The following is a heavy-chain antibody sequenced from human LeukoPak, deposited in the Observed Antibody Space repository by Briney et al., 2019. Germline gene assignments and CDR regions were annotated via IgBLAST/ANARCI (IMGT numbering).Heavy chain of an antibody. CDR2: FDPEDGET. D-gene: IGHD6-19*01. V-gene: IGHV1-24*01. Sequence: ASVKVSCKVSGYTLTELSMHWVRQAPGKGLEWMGGFDPEDGETIYAQKFQGRVTMTGDTSTDTAYMELSSLRSEDTAVYYCATLAVAGNDYYYGMDVWGQGTTVTVSS. CDR3: ATLAVAGNDYYYGMDV. J-gene: IGHJ6*02. CDR1: GYTLTELS.